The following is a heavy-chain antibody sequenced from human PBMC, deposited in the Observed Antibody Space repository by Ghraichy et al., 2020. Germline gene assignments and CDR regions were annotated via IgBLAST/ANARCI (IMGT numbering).Heavy chain of an antibody. J-gene: IGHJ4*02. Sequence: GESLNISCKVSGYTLTELSMHWVRQAPGKGLEWMGGFDPEDGETIYAQKFQGRVTMTEDTSTDTAYMELSSLRSEDTAVYYCATDPVGVTGTTGGFYWGQGTLVTVSS. CDR2: FDPEDGET. D-gene: IGHD1-7*01. V-gene: IGHV1-24*01. CDR1: GYTLTELS. CDR3: ATDPVGVTGTTGGFY.